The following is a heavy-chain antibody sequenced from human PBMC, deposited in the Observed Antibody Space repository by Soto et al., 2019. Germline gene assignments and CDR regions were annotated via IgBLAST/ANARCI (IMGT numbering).Heavy chain of an antibody. V-gene: IGHV5-10-1*01. Sequence: GESLKISCKGSGYSFTSYWISWVRQMPGKGLEWMGRIDPSDSYTNYSPSFQGHVTISADKSISTAYLQWSSLKASDTAMYYWVRHLQNPYCSSTSCYAGLYYYYGMDVWGQVTTVTVSS. J-gene: IGHJ6*02. CDR1: GYSFTSYW. CDR2: IDPSDSYT. D-gene: IGHD2-2*01. CDR3: VRHLQNPYCSSTSCYAGLYYYYGMDV.